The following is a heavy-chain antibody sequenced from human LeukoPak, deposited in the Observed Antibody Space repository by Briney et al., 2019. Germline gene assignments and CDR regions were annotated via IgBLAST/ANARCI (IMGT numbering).Heavy chain of an antibody. V-gene: IGHV3-23*01. D-gene: IGHD3-16*02. CDR3: VYYAYVWGSYPGDS. J-gene: IGHJ4*02. CDR1: GFTFRNYA. Sequence: GSLRLSCAASGFTFRNYAMSWVRQAPGKGLEWVSGISVSGDNTKYADSAKGRFTISRDNSKNTLFLQMNSLRAEDTAVYYCVYYAYVWGSYPGDSWGQGTLVTVSS. CDR2: ISVSGDNT.